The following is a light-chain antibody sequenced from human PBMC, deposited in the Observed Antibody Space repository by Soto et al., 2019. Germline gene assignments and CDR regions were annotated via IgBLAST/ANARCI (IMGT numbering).Light chain of an antibody. Sequence: EIVLTQSPATLSLSPGERATLSCRASQSVSSYLAWYQQKPGQAPRLLIYDASNRATGIPARFSGSGSGTDFTLTMSSLEPEDFAVYYCQQRSNWPLTFGGGTKVDTK. CDR3: QQRSNWPLT. CDR2: DAS. CDR1: QSVSSY. J-gene: IGKJ4*01. V-gene: IGKV3-11*01.